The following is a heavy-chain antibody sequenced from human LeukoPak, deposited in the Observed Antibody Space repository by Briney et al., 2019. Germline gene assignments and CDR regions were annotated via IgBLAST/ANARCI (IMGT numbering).Heavy chain of an antibody. CDR1: GFTFSDYY. J-gene: IGHJ4*02. CDR2: ISKSDATT. Sequence: LGGSLRLSCAASGFTFSDYYMSWIRQAPGKGLEWVSYISKSDATTNYADSAKGRFTISRDNAKNLLYLQMNGLRAEDTAVYYCARVFKSGSPLDFWGQGTLVTVSS. V-gene: IGHV3-11*01. CDR3: ARVFKSGSPLDF. D-gene: IGHD1-26*01.